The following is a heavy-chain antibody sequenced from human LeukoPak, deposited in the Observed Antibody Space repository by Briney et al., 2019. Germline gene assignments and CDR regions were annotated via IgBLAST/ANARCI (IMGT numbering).Heavy chain of an antibody. Sequence: PGGSLRLSCAASGFTFNNYAMSWVRQAPGKGLEWVSTIGVSGDSTYYADSVKGRFTISRDNSKNTLYPQMNSLRAEDTAVYYCAKDGLGIWSRGYFDYWGQGTLVTVSS. D-gene: IGHD7-27*01. CDR3: AKDGLGIWSRGYFDY. V-gene: IGHV3-23*01. CDR1: GFTFNNYA. J-gene: IGHJ4*02. CDR2: IGVSGDST.